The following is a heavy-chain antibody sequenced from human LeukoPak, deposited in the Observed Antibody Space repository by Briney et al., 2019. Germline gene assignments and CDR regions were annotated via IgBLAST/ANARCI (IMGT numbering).Heavy chain of an antibody. J-gene: IGHJ1*01. D-gene: IGHD2-2*01. Sequence: SVKVSCKASGGTFSSYAISWVRQAPGQGLEWMGGIIPIFGTANYAQKFQGRVTITADESTSTAYMELSSLRSEDAAVYYCARGLGYCSSTSCYPGDFQHWGQGTLVTVSS. V-gene: IGHV1-69*13. CDR3: ARGLGYCSSTSCYPGDFQH. CDR1: GGTFSSYA. CDR2: IIPIFGTA.